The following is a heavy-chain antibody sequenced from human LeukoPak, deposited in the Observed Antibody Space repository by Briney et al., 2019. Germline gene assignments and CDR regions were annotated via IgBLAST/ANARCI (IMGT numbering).Heavy chain of an antibody. CDR3: AILLPPFLAATGSRRGYNWFDP. J-gene: IGHJ5*02. D-gene: IGHD6-13*01. CDR1: GLTFSSYW. V-gene: IGHV3-7*03. CDR2: IKKDGSEK. Sequence: GGSLRLSCAASGLTFSSYWMSWVRQAPGKGLEWVANIKKDGSEKYYVDSVKGRFTISRDNAKNSLYLQMNSLRAEDTAVYYCAILLPPFLAATGSRRGYNWFDPWGQGTLVTVSS.